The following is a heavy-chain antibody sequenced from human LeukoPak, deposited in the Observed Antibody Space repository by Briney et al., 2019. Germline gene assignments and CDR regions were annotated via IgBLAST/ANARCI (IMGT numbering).Heavy chain of an antibody. Sequence: GESLKISCKGSEYSFTSYSISWVRQMLGKGLEWMGRIGPSDSYTNYSPSFQGHVTISADKSISTAYLQWSSLKASDTAMYYCARHVGGFFYYYGMDVWGKGTTVTVSS. CDR3: ARHVGGFFYYYGMDV. CDR2: IGPSDSYT. V-gene: IGHV5-10-1*01. CDR1: EYSFTSYS. D-gene: IGHD3-10*01. J-gene: IGHJ6*04.